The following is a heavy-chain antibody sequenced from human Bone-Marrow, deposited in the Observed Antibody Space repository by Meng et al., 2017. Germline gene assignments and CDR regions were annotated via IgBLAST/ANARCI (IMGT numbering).Heavy chain of an antibody. Sequence: LVPSGAEVKKPGASVQVSCKASGYTSTTYDINWGRQAAGQGLEWMGYMNPGSGITGLAQKFQGRLSMTSDTSISTAYMELSDLISEDTAMYYCARCLAGCDYWGQGTLVTVSS. CDR1: GYTSTTYD. J-gene: IGHJ4*02. CDR3: ARCLAGCDY. D-gene: IGHD6-19*01. CDR2: MNPGSGIT. V-gene: IGHV1-8*01.